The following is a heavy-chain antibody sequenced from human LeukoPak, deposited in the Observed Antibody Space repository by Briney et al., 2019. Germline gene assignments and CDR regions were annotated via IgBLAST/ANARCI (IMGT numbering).Heavy chain of an antibody. CDR2: MTDDGRNT. CDR1: GFTFSTYG. Sequence: GGSLRLSCVASGFTFSTYGMNWVRQAPGKGVEWVSSMTDDGRNTFYAGSVKGRFTISRDNSKNMLYLQLSGLQAEDTAFYYCAKRLPYRFSSVYFDLWGLGTLVTVSS. V-gene: IGHV3-23*01. CDR3: AKRLPYRFSSVYFDL. D-gene: IGHD3-16*02. J-gene: IGHJ4*02.